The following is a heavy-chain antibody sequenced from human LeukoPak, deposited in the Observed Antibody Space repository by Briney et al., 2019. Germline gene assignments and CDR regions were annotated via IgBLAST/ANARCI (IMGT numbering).Heavy chain of an antibody. CDR1: GYTFSSKG. Sequence: GASVKVSCKTSGYTFSSKGITWVRQAPGQGLEWMGWISVYNGNTKYAQKLQGRVTMTTDTSTTTAYMELRSLRSDDTAMYYCAGDINAYGDSPSDYWGQGTLVTVSS. CDR3: AGDINAYGDSPSDY. J-gene: IGHJ4*02. D-gene: IGHD4-17*01. V-gene: IGHV1-18*01. CDR2: ISVYNGNT.